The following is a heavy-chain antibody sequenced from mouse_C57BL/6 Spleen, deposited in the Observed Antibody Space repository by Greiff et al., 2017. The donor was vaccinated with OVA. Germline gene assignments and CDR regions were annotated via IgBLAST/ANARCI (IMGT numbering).Heavy chain of an antibody. V-gene: IGHV1-54*01. CDR3: ARSYFGSFSPWFAY. D-gene: IGHD1-1*01. Sequence: VQLQESGAELVRPGTSVKVSCKASGYAFTNYLIEWVKQRPGQGLEWIGVINPGSGGTNYNEKFKGKATLTADKSSSTAYMQLSSLTSEDSAVYFCARSYFGSFSPWFAYWGQGTLVTVSA. CDR1: GYAFTNYL. CDR2: INPGSGGT. J-gene: IGHJ3*01.